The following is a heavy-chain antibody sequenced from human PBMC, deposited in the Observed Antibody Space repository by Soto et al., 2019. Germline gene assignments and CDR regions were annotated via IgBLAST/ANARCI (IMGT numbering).Heavy chain of an antibody. Sequence: QVQLQESGPGLVEASETLSLTCTVSGATISSGGFYWSWISQRPGKGLEWIGHIYYTGTTSYNPSLNSRVTISLDMSSNQFSLKLRSVTAADTAKYFCARDDSFYGEPGYGMNVWGQGTTVTVSS. V-gene: IGHV4-31*03. J-gene: IGHJ6*02. CDR3: ARDDSFYGEPGYGMNV. CDR1: GATISSGGFY. D-gene: IGHD4-17*01. CDR2: IYYTGTT.